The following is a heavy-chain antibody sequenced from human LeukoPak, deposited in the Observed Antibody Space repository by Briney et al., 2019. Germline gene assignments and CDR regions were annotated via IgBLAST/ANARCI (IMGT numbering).Heavy chain of an antibody. Sequence: SETLSLTCTVSGGSISSGGYYWSWIRQHPGKGLEWIGYIYYSGSTYYNPSLKSRVTISVDTSKNQFSLKLSSVTAADTAVYYCARSGSYGLDYWGQGTLVTVSS. CDR3: ARSGSYGLDY. V-gene: IGHV4-31*03. CDR1: GGSISSGGYY. D-gene: IGHD1-26*01. CDR2: IYYSGST. J-gene: IGHJ4*02.